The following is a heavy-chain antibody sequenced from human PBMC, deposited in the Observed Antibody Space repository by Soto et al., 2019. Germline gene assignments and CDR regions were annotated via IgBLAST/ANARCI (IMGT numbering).Heavy chain of an antibody. V-gene: IGHV1-18*01. Sequence: QVQLVQSGAVVKKPGASVKVSCKASGYSFTSYGIGWVRQAPGRGLEWMGWINTNNGNTNSAQRLQGRVTMTADTSSRTAYMELRSLGFDDTAVYYCARDLLGSFDVWGQGTMVTISS. CDR1: GYSFTSYG. CDR2: INTNNGNT. CDR3: ARDLLGSFDV. D-gene: IGHD2-15*01. J-gene: IGHJ3*01.